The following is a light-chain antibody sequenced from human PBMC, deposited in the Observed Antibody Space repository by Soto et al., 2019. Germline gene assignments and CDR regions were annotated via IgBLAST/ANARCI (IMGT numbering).Light chain of an antibody. CDR2: AAS. V-gene: IGKV1-39*01. J-gene: IGKJ1*01. CDR3: QQSYSSRPWT. CDR1: QSIRDY. Sequence: DIQMTQSPSSLSASVGDRVTITCRASQSIRDYLNWYQHKPGKPPQLLIYAASRLQSGVSSRFSGSGSGTDFTLSISNLQPEDFATYYCQQSYSSRPWTFGQGTKVEIK.